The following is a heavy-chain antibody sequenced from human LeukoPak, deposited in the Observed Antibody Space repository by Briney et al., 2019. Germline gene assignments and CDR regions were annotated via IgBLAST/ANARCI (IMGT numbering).Heavy chain of an antibody. D-gene: IGHD2-2*01. CDR3: ARVSVVVPAPSSDYYYYYGMDV. CDR2: TSSSSSYI. CDR1: GFTFSSYS. Sequence: KPGGSLRLSCAASGFTFSSYSMNWVRQAPGKGLEWVSSTSSSSSYIYYADSVKGRYTISRDNAKNSLYLQMNSLRAEDTAVYYCARVSVVVPAPSSDYYYYYGMDVWGQGTLVTVSS. J-gene: IGHJ6*02. V-gene: IGHV3-21*01.